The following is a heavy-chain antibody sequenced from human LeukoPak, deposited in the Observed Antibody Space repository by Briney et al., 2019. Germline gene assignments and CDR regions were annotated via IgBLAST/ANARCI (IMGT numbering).Heavy chain of an antibody. CDR1: GGSISTYY. J-gene: IGHJ5*02. D-gene: IGHD4-11*01. Sequence: SETLSLTCTVSGGSISTYYWYWIRQPPGKGLEWIGYIYYIGRTNYNPALKSRVTMSVDTSKNQFSLKLSSVTAADTAVYYCARAHYSNYLFDPWGQGTLVTVSS. CDR3: ARAHYSNYLFDP. CDR2: IYYIGRT. V-gene: IGHV4-59*08.